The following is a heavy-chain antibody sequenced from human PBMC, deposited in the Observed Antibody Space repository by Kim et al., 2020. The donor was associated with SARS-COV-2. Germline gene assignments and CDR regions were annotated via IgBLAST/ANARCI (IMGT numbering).Heavy chain of an antibody. CDR3: ARAGSGSYFAGGY. D-gene: IGHD3-10*01. Sequence: HPSPQGRVTISVDTSKNQFSRKLSSVTAADTAVYYCARAGSGSYFAGGYWGQGTLVTVSS. J-gene: IGHJ4*02. V-gene: IGHV4-30-2*04.